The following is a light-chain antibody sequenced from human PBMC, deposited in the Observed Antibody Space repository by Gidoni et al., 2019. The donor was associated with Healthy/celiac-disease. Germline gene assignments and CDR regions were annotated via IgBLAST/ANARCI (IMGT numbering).Light chain of an antibody. J-gene: IGKJ4*01. CDR1: QGISNY. V-gene: IGKV1-27*01. CDR3: QKYNSARALT. CDR2: AAS. Sequence: DIQMTQSPPSLSASVGDRVTITCRASQGISNYLAWYQQKPGTVPKLLIYAASTLQSGVPSRFSASGSGTDFTLTISSLQPEDVATYYCQKYNSARALTFGGGTKVEIK.